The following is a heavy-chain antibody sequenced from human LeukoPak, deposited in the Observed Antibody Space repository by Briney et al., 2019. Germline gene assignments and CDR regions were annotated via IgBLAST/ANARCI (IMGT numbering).Heavy chain of an antibody. V-gene: IGHV3-48*03. CDR1: GFTFSSYE. CDR2: VSSRSTTK. Sequence: GGSLRLSCAASGFTFSSYEMNWVRQAPGKGLEWLSYVSSRSTTKFYADSVKGRFTISRDNSKNTLYLQMNSLRAEDTAVYYCAKDQRATTVSLFDYWGQGTLVTVSS. D-gene: IGHD4-17*01. CDR3: AKDQRATTVSLFDY. J-gene: IGHJ4*02.